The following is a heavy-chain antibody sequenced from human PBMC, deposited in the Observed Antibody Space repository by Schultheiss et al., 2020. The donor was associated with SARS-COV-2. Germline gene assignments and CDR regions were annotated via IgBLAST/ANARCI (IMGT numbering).Heavy chain of an antibody. Sequence: GGSLRLSCAASGFTFSSYAMHWVRQAPGKGLEWVAVISYDGSNKYYADSVKGRFTISRDNSKNTLYLQMNSLRAEDTAVYYCARDKSYYGSGVVFDYWGQGTLVTVSS. CDR2: ISYDGSNK. V-gene: IGHV3-30-3*01. D-gene: IGHD3-10*01. J-gene: IGHJ4*02. CDR3: ARDKSYYGSGVVFDY. CDR1: GFTFSSYA.